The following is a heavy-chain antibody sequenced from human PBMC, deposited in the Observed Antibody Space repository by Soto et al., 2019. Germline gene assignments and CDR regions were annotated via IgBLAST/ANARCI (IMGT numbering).Heavy chain of an antibody. CDR2: VSHNGRNT. CDR1: GFTFSDYA. J-gene: IGHJ4*02. V-gene: IGHV3-30*18. CDR3: AKGGRQWLVTSDFNY. D-gene: IGHD6-19*01. Sequence: VQLVESGGGVVQPGRSLRLSCAASGFTFSDYAMHWVRQAPGKGLEWVAVVSHNGRNTHYADSVKGRFTISRDSSKNTVSMEMTSLRAEDTAVYYCAKGGRQWLVTSDFNYWGQGALVTVSS.